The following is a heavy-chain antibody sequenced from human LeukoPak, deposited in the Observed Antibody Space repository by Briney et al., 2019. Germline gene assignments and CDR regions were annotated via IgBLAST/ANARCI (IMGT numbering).Heavy chain of an antibody. CDR2: ISGSDGST. Sequence: GGSLRLSCAASGFTFNSHAMNWVRQAPGKGLEWVSAISGSDGSTYYADSVKGRFTISRDNSKNTLYLQMNSLRAQDTAVYYCAKDRGSLLDTAHLDYWGLGILVTVSS. CDR1: GFTFNSHA. D-gene: IGHD3/OR15-3a*01. CDR3: AKDRGSLLDTAHLDY. J-gene: IGHJ4*02. V-gene: IGHV3-23*01.